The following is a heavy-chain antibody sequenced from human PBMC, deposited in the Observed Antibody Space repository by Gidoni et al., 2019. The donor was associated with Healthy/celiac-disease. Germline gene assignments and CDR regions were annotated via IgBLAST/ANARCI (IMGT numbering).Heavy chain of an antibody. CDR1: GYTFTSYY. CDR3: ARDQDQVGATTTEYFQH. Sequence: QVQLVQSGAEVKKPGASVKVSCKASGYTFTSYYMHWVRQAPGQGLEWMGIINPSGGSTSYAQKFQGRVTMTRDTSTSTVYMELSSLRSEDTAVYYCARDQDQVGATTTEYFQHWGQGTLVTVSS. V-gene: IGHV1-46*01. J-gene: IGHJ1*01. CDR2: INPSGGST. D-gene: IGHD1-26*01.